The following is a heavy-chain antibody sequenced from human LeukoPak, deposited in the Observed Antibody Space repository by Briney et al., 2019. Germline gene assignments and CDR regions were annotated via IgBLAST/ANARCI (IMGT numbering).Heavy chain of an antibody. Sequence: GGSLRLSCAVSEFTVSSTYMSWVRQAPGKGLEWVSLMYSFGNTYYADSVQGRFTISRDNSKSTLCLQMNSLRAEDTAVYYCAKQLGYCSDGSCYFPYWGQGTLVTVSS. CDR2: MYSFGNT. V-gene: IGHV3-53*01. CDR1: EFTVSSTY. CDR3: AKQLGYCSDGSCYFPY. D-gene: IGHD2-15*01. J-gene: IGHJ4*02.